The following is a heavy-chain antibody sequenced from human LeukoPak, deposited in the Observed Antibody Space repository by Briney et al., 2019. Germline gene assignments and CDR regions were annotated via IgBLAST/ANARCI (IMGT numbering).Heavy chain of an antibody. CDR3: ARGSYCSGGACSPVGAFDI. V-gene: IGHV3-13*01. CDR2: IGTAGDT. CDR1: GFTFSSYD. D-gene: IGHD2-15*01. J-gene: IGHJ3*02. Sequence: GGSLRLSCAASGFTFSSYDMHWVRQAPGKGLEWVSGIGTAGDTYYPGSIKGRFTFSRENAKNSLFLQMNGLRVGDTAVYYGARGSYCSGGACSPVGAFDIWGQGTVVTVSS.